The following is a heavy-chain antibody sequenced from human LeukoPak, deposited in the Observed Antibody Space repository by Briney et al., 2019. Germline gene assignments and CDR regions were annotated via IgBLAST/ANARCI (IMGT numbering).Heavy chain of an antibody. CDR3: ARRNSGTYGYAFDI. Sequence: PSETLSLTCTVSGGSMNNYYWTWIRLPPGKGLEGIGYIYYSGSTNFNPSLKSRVTISVDTSKNQFSLKLSSVTAADTAVYYCARRNSGTYGYAFDIWGQGRMVTVSS. CDR1: GGSMNNYY. CDR2: IYYSGST. D-gene: IGHD1-26*01. V-gene: IGHV4-59*01. J-gene: IGHJ3*02.